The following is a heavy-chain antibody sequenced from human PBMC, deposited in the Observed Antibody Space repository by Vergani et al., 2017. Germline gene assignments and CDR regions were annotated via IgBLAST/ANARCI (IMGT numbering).Heavy chain of an antibody. V-gene: IGHV3-21*01. CDR2: INSRSNYI. CDR3: VRDVRVSRT. J-gene: IGHJ3*01. CDR1: GFTFSTYS. Sequence: EVQLLESGGGLVQPGGSLRLSCEASGFTFSTYSMNWVRQAPGKGLEWVSTINSRSNYIHYADSVKGRFIISRDNAKNSLYLDMSSLRAEDTAVYYCVRDVRVSRTWGQGTLVAVSS.